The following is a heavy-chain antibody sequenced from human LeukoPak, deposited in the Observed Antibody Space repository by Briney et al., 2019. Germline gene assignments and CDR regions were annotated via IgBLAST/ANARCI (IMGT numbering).Heavy chain of an antibody. CDR3: VRGIAAAGVDY. Sequence: SVKVSCKASGGTFSSYAISWVRQAPGQGLEWMGGIIPIFGTANYAQKFQGRVTITADESTGTAYMELSSLRSDDTAVYYCVRGIAAAGVDYWGQGTLVTVSS. J-gene: IGHJ4*02. CDR2: IIPIFGTA. D-gene: IGHD6-13*01. V-gene: IGHV1-69*13. CDR1: GGTFSSYA.